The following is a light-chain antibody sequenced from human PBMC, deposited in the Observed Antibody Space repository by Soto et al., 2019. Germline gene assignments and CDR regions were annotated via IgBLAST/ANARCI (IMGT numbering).Light chain of an antibody. CDR1: GSDVGGYNY. CDR2: EVS. V-gene: IGLV2-8*01. J-gene: IGLJ1*01. Sequence: LTQPPSASGSPGQSVTISCTGTGSDVGGYNYVSWYQQYPGKAPKLMIYEVSKRPSGVPDRFSGSKSGNTASLTVSGLQAEDEADYYCCSYAGSNILYVFGTGTKVTVL. CDR3: CSYAGSNILYV.